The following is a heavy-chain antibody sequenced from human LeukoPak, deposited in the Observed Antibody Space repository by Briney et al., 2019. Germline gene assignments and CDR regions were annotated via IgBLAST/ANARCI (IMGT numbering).Heavy chain of an antibody. CDR3: AKRGEVSTYYYFES. CDR1: KFTFMNYA. D-gene: IGHD2/OR15-2a*01. Sequence: GGSLRLSCTASKFTFMNYAMHWVRQAPGKGLEWLSTIGSAGGSIFYADSVKGRFTISRDNSKSTLSLQMDSLRVEDTALYYCAKRGEVSTYYYFESWGQGALVTVSS. CDR2: IGSAGGSI. V-gene: IGHV3-23*01. J-gene: IGHJ4*02.